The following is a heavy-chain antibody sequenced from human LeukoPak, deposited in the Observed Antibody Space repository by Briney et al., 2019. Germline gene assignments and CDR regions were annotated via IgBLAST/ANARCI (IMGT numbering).Heavy chain of an antibody. Sequence: GGSLRLPCAASGFTFSSYSMNWVRQAPGKGLEWVSYISSSSTTIYYADSVKGRFTISRDNAKNSLYLQMHSLRAEDTAVYYCARVLHKRNYDSSVYYGYWGQGTLVTVSS. V-gene: IGHV3-48*01. D-gene: IGHD3-22*01. CDR1: GFTFSSYS. CDR3: ARVLHKRNYDSSVYYGY. CDR2: ISSSSTTI. J-gene: IGHJ4*02.